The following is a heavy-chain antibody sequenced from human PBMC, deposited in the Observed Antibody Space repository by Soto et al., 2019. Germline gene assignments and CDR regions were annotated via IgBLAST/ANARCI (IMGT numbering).Heavy chain of an antibody. J-gene: IGHJ4*02. D-gene: IGHD1-26*01. V-gene: IGHV3-11*06. Sequence: PGGSLRLSCAASGFTFSDFYMNWIRQSPGKGLEWVSYISSRSSYINYADSVKGRFTISRDNAKNSLYLQMSSLRAEDTAVYYCARVRSGSYHYFDYWGQGTLVTVSS. CDR1: GFTFSDFY. CDR2: ISSRSSYI. CDR3: ARVRSGSYHYFDY.